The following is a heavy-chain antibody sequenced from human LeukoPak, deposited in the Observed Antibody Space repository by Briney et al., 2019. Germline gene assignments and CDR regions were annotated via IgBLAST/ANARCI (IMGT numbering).Heavy chain of an antibody. D-gene: IGHD3-10*01. CDR1: GFTFSDYY. CDR2: ISSSGSTI. V-gene: IGHV3-11*04. CDR3: ARDHRRAWGGARWFGEYYFDY. J-gene: IGHJ4*02. Sequence: GGSLRLSCAASGFTFSDYYMSWIRQAPGKGLEWVSYISSSGSTIYYADSVKGRFTISRDNAKNSLYLQMNSLRAEDTAVYYCARDHRRAWGGARWFGEYYFDYWGQGTLVTVSS.